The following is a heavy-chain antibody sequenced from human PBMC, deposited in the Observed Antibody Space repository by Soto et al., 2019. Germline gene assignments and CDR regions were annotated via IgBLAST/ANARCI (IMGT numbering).Heavy chain of an antibody. V-gene: IGHV1-69*01. D-gene: IGHD3-22*01. Sequence: QVQLVQSGAEVKKPGSSVKVSCKASGGAFSSSSLNWVQQARGQGLEWMGGIIPMFGTTNYAQKFQGRVTITADESTSSAHMEVTNLRSEDTTVYFCAEGGGGYDTWGQGTLVTVSS. CDR2: IIPMFGTT. CDR1: GGAFSSSS. J-gene: IGHJ5*02. CDR3: AEGGGGYDT.